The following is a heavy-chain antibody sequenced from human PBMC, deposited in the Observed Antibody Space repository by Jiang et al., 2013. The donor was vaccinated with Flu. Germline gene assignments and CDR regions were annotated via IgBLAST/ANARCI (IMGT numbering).Heavy chain of an antibody. Sequence: IYSGGSTYYADSVKGRFTISRDNSKNTLYLQMNSLRAEDTAVYYCAREGGLDYYDSSGQGDAFDIWGQGTMVTVSS. J-gene: IGHJ3*02. CDR2: IYSGGST. D-gene: IGHD3-22*01. CDR3: AREGGLDYYDSSGQGDAFDI. V-gene: IGHV3-53*01.